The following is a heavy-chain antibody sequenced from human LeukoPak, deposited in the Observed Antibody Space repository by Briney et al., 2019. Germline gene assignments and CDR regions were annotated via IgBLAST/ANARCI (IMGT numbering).Heavy chain of an antibody. D-gene: IGHD6-19*01. CDR1: GGSISSGGYY. CDR3: ARVGNIAVAGTHAFDI. CDR2: IYYSGST. V-gene: IGHV4-31*03. Sequence: SETLSLTCTVSGGSISSGGYYWSWIRQHPGKGLEWIGYIYYSGSTYYNPSLKSRVTISVDTSKNQFSLKLSSVTAADTAVYYCARVGNIAVAGTHAFDIWGQGTMVTVSS. J-gene: IGHJ3*02.